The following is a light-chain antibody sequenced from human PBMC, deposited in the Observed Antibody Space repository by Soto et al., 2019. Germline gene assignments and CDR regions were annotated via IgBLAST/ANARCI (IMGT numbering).Light chain of an antibody. V-gene: IGKV1-39*01. J-gene: IGKJ2*01. CDR1: QSISNY. CDR3: QQSYSSPYT. Sequence: DIQMTQSPSSLSASVGDRVTITCRASQSISNYLNWYQQKPGKAPKLLIYGASSLQSGVPSRFSGSGSGTEFTLAISSLQPEDFATYYCQQSYSSPYTFGQGTKLEIK. CDR2: GAS.